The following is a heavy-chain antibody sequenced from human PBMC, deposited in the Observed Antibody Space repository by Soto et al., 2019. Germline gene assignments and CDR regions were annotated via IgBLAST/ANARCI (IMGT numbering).Heavy chain of an antibody. D-gene: IGHD3-16*01. Sequence: TLSITCTVSGGSISSGGYYWSWIRQHPGKGLEWIGYISYSGNTDYNPSLKSRLAISIDTSKNQFSLKLSSVTAADTAVYFCAREGGESSDGLYYFDSWGQGSLVTVSS. V-gene: IGHV4-31*03. CDR3: AREGGESSDGLYYFDS. CDR2: ISYSGNT. J-gene: IGHJ4*02. CDR1: GGSISSGGYY.